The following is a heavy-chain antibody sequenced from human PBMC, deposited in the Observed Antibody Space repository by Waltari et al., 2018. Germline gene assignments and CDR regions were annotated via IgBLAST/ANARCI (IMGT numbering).Heavy chain of an antibody. Sequence: QVQLVQSGAEVKKPGSSVKVSCKASGGTFSSYAISWVRQAPGQGLEWMGGILPILGTANYGTKFQGRVTITADESTSTAYMELSSLRSEDTAVYYCARDSTEMATIDAFDIWGQGTMVTVSS. CDR3: ARDSTEMATIDAFDI. V-gene: IGHV1-69*01. D-gene: IGHD5-12*01. CDR1: GGTFSSYA. CDR2: ILPILGTA. J-gene: IGHJ3*02.